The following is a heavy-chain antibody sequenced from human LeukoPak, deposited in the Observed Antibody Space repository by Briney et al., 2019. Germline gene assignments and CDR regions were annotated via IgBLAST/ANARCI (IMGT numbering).Heavy chain of an antibody. D-gene: IGHD6-13*01. CDR1: GFTFSSNW. V-gene: IGHV3-7*01. J-gene: IGHJ4*02. Sequence: GGSLRLSCAASGFTFSSNWMSWVRQAPGKGLELVANIKQDGSEKYYVDSVKGRFTISRDNAKNSLYLQMNSLRVEDTAVYYCARGGAAAARKRGIDYWGQGTLVTVSS. CDR3: ARGGAAAARKRGIDY. CDR2: IKQDGSEK.